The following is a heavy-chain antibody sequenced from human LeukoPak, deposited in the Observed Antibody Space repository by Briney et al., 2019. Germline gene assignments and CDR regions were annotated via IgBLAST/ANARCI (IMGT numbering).Heavy chain of an antibody. CDR2: ISSDGSST. CDR3: ARDPYSGGYWNYYYYYMDV. CDR1: GFTFSSYW. D-gene: IGHD1-26*01. J-gene: IGHJ6*03. V-gene: IGHV3-74*01. Sequence: GGSLRLSCAASGFTFSSYWMHWVRQAPGKGLVWVSRISSDGSSTTYADSVKGRFTISRDNAKNSLFLQMNSLTAEDTAVYYCARDPYSGGYWNYYYYYMDVWGKGTTVTISS.